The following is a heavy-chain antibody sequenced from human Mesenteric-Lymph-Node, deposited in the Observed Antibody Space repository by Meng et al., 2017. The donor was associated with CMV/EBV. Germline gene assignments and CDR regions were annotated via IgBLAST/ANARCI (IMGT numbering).Heavy chain of an antibody. CDR3: AKSRSSTPGIVDD. V-gene: IGHV4-61*08. CDR1: CVSVTSGAYH. CDR2: IYGTGIT. J-gene: IGHJ4*02. D-gene: IGHD2/OR15-2a*01. Sequence: VQLLEAGHGLVVPPVTLSLTCVVSCVSVTSGAYHWSWIRQSPGKGLEWIGYIYGTGITIYNPSLKSRVTILLETSKNQFSLKLNSVTTADTAVYYCAKSRSSTPGIVDDWGQGTLVTVSS.